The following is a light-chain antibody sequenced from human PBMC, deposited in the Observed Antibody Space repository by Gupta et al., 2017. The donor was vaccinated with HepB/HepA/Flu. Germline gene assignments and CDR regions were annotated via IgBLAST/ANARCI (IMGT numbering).Light chain of an antibody. J-gene: IGLJ2*01. V-gene: IGLV1-47*01. CDR2: RNN. CDR1: RSNIGRNY. CDR3: AAWDDSLSGHVV. Sequence: SVLTQPPSASGTPGQRVTISGSGSRSNIGRNYEYRYRKLPGTATNLLIYRNNRRPSGAPDRFSGSKSGTSASLAISGLRSEDGADYYCAAWDDSLSGHVVFGGGTKLTVL.